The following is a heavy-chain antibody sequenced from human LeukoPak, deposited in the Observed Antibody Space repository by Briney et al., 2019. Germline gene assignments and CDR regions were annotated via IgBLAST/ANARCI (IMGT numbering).Heavy chain of an antibody. J-gene: IGHJ6*03. D-gene: IGHD2-15*01. CDR3: ARAGCSGGSCYMDV. Sequence: SETLSLTCTVSGGSISSYYWSWIRQPPGKGLEWIGYIYYSGSTNYNPSLKSRVTISVDTSKNQFSLKLSSVTAADTAVYYCARAGCSGGSCYMDVWGKGTTVTVSS. CDR2: IYYSGST. V-gene: IGHV4-59*12. CDR1: GGSISSYY.